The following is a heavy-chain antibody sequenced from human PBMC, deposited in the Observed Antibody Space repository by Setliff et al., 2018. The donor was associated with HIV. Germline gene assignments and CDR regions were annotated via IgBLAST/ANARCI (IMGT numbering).Heavy chain of an antibody. Sequence: PSETLSLTCTVSGGSMSSTIYYWGWIRQPPGKGLTWIGSIYYTGSTNYNPSLKSRVTISADTSNDQFSLRLTSMTAADTAVYYCAKTSVGATGLYAFDIWGQGTMVTVS. J-gene: IGHJ3*02. D-gene: IGHD1-26*01. CDR2: IYYTGST. V-gene: IGHV4-39*07. CDR1: GGSMSSTIYY. CDR3: AKTSVGATGLYAFDI.